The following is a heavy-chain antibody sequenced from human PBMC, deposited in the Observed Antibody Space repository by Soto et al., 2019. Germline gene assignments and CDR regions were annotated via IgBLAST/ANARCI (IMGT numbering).Heavy chain of an antibody. CDR1: GVSISSDGYS. Sequence: QLQLQESGSGLVKPSQTLSLTCAVSGVSISSDGYSWSWIRQPPGKGLEWIGFIYQSGSTYYNPSLKCRGTMSVDRSKNQFSLKLTSVTAADTAVYYCARAYHDFWTSYHYGMDVWGQGTTVTVSS. CDR2: IYQSGST. CDR3: ARAYHDFWTSYHYGMDV. V-gene: IGHV4-30-2*01. D-gene: IGHD3-3*01. J-gene: IGHJ6*02.